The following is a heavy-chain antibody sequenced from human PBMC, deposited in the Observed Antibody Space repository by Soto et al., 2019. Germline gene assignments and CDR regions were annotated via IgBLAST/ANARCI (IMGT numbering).Heavy chain of an antibody. CDR2: IWFDGSDK. Sequence: GGSLRLSCVASGFTFSSHGMNWVRQAPGKGLEWVALIWFDGSDKYYADSVKGRFTMSRDNSKNTVYLQMNSLRAEDTAMYYCARLYCSSPSCYSVGAFEIRGQGTMVTVS. D-gene: IGHD2-2*01. V-gene: IGHV3-33*01. J-gene: IGHJ3*02. CDR1: GFTFSSHG. CDR3: ARLYCSSPSCYSVGAFEI.